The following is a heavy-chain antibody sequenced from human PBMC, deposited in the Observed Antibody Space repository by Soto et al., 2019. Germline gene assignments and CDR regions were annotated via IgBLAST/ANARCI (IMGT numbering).Heavy chain of an antibody. D-gene: IGHD3-9*01. J-gene: IGHJ4*02. Sequence: HLQLQESGPGLVKPSETLSLMCSVSDDSINSDKFYWGWIRQPPGKGLEWIGSIYYRGNAFYNPSLQTRVTISLDKSKSQVALKRNSVTAADSAVYFCARLEGLATISYYFDFWCPGALVTVSS. CDR2: IYYRGNA. CDR1: DDSINSDKFY. CDR3: ARLEGLATISYYFDF. V-gene: IGHV4-39*01.